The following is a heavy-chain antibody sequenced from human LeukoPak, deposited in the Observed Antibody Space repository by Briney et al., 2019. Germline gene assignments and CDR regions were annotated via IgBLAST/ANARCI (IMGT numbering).Heavy chain of an antibody. CDR2: SRNKDRSYTI. Sequence: GGSLRLSCAASGFTFSSYWMSWVRQAPGKGLEWVGRSRNKDRSYTIEYAASVEGRFIISRHESKNSLYLQMNTLKTEDTGVYYCTLTEWELKLGSWGQGTLVTVSS. D-gene: IGHD1-26*01. J-gene: IGHJ5*02. CDR3: TLTEWELKLGS. V-gene: IGHV3-72*01. CDR1: GFTFSSYW.